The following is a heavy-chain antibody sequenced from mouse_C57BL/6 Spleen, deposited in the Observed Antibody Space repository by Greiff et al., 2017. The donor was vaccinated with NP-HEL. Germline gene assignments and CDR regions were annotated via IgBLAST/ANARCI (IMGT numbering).Heavy chain of an antibody. CDR3: ARDEGGTFAY. J-gene: IGHJ3*01. CDR1: GFTFSSYA. Sequence: EVKLVESGGGLVKPGGSLKLSCAASGFTFSSYAMSWVRQTPEKGLEWVATISDGGSYTYYPDNVKGRFTISRDNAKNNLYLQMSHLKSEDIAMYYCARDEGGTFAYWGQGTLVTVSA. V-gene: IGHV5-4*01. D-gene: IGHD3-3*01. CDR2: ISDGGSYT.